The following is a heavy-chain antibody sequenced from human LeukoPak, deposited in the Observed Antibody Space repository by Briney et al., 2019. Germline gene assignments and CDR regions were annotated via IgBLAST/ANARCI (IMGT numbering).Heavy chain of an antibody. V-gene: IGHV3-21*01. D-gene: IGHD2-2*01. J-gene: IGHJ4*02. CDR3: ATERACGSSSCVAYYFDS. CDR2: ISASGTYI. CDR1: GVTFSNDG. Sequence: GGSLRLSCAASGVTFSNDGMDWVRQAPGQGLEWVSSISASGTYIWYADSVKGRSTISRDNAKSSLYLQMDSLRAEDTAVYYCATERACGSSSCVAYYFDSWGQGTLVTVSS.